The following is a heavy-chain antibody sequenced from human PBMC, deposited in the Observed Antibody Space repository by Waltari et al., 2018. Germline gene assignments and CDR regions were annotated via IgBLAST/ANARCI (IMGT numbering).Heavy chain of an antibody. J-gene: IGHJ4*02. D-gene: IGHD6-13*01. V-gene: IGHV3-9*01. CDR3: AKDNNVYSSSWFSFDY. Sequence: EVQLVESGGGLVQPGRSLRLSCAASGFTFDDYAMHWVRQAPGKGLEWVSGISWNSGSIGYADSVKGRFTISRDNAKNSLYLQMNSLRAEDTALYYCAKDNNVYSSSWFSFDYWGQGTLVTVSS. CDR2: ISWNSGSI. CDR1: GFTFDDYA.